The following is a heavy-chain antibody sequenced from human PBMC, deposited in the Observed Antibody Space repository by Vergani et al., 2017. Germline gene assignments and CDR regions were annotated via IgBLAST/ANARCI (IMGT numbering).Heavy chain of an antibody. CDR1: GFTFSSYA. Sequence: QVQLVESGGGVVQPGRSLRLSCAASGFTFSSYAMHWVRQAPGKGLEWVAVISYDGSNKYYADSVKGRFTISRDNAKNSLYLQMNSLRAEDTAVYYCARDQDTFLSDAFDIWGQGTMVTVSS. D-gene: IGHD3-16*01. CDR3: ARDQDTFLSDAFDI. CDR2: ISYDGSNK. J-gene: IGHJ3*02. V-gene: IGHV3-30*04.